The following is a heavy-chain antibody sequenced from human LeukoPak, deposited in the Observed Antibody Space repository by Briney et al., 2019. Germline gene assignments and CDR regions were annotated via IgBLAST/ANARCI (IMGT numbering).Heavy chain of an antibody. V-gene: IGHV3-53*01. D-gene: IGHD2-2*01. CDR1: GFTVSSDY. Sequence: GGSLRLSCAASGFTVSSDYMSWVRQAPGKGLEWVSVIYSGGSIYYADSVKGRFTISRDNSKNTLYLQTNSLRAEDTAVYYCASHCSSTSCRLYYYYMDVWGRGTTVTVSS. J-gene: IGHJ6*03. CDR3: ASHCSSTSCRLYYYYMDV. CDR2: IYSGGSI.